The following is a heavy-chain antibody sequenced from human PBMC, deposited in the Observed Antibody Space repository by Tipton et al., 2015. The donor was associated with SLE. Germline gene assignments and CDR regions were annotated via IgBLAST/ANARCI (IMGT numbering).Heavy chain of an antibody. CDR2: ISYDGSNK. Sequence: SLRLSCAASGFTFSSYAMHWVRQAPGKGLEWVAVISYDGSNKYYADSVKGRFTISRDNSKNTLYLQMNSLRAEDTAVYYCAKDTYYYDSSGYYYPRYWGQGTLVTVSS. D-gene: IGHD3-22*01. CDR3: AKDTYYYDSSGYYYPRY. CDR1: GFTFSSYA. V-gene: IGHV3-30-3*01. J-gene: IGHJ4*02.